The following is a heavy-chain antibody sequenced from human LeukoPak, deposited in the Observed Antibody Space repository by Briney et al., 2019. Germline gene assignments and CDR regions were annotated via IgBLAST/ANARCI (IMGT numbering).Heavy chain of an antibody. J-gene: IGHJ4*02. CDR3: ARESVQGYCSSTSCPCDY. Sequence: ASVKVSCKASGYTFTGYYMHWVRQAPGQGLEWMGWINPNSGGTNYAQKFQGRVTMTRDTSISTAYMELSRLRSDDTAVYYCARESVQGYCSSTSCPCDYWGQGTLVTVPS. V-gene: IGHV1-2*02. CDR2: INPNSGGT. D-gene: IGHD2-2*01. CDR1: GYTFTGYY.